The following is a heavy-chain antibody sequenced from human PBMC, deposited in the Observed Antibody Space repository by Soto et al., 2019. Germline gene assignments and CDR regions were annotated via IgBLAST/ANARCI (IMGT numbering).Heavy chain of an antibody. CDR3: ARDPPSIVVVPAAISSSSDYYYGMDV. J-gene: IGHJ6*02. D-gene: IGHD2-2*02. V-gene: IGHV4-30-4*01. Sequence: QVQLQESGPGLVKPSQTLSLTCTVSGGSISSGDYYWSWIRQPPGKGLEWIGYIYYSGSTYYNPSLKSRVTISVDTSKNQFSLKLSSVTAADTAVYYCARDPPSIVVVPAAISSSSDYYYGMDVWGQGTTVTVSS. CDR2: IYYSGST. CDR1: GGSISSGDYY.